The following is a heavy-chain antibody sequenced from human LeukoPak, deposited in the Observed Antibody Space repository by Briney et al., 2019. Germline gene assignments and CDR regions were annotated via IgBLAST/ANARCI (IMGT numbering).Heavy chain of an antibody. CDR1: GFNFNDYD. Sequence: TGGSLRLSCTASGFNFNDYDINWVRQVPGKGLEWVSGINWNSVHIGYADSVRGRFTISRDNAQRSVYLQIFSLRPEDTALYYCSTSRPDRFLDSWGQGTLVTVST. CDR3: STSRPDRFLDS. CDR2: INWNSVHI. D-gene: IGHD1-14*01. V-gene: IGHV3-9*01. J-gene: IGHJ4*02.